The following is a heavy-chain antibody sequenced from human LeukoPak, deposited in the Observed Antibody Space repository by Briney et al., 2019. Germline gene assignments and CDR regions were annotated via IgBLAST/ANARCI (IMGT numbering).Heavy chain of an antibody. J-gene: IGHJ3*02. D-gene: IGHD6-19*01. CDR1: GFTFSSSG. Sequence: GGSLRLSCAASGFTFSSSGMHWVRQAPGKGLEWVAVIWYDGSNKYYADSVKGRFTISRDNAKSSLYLQMNSLRDEDTAVYYCAREGEVAAFDAFDIWGQGTMVTVSS. CDR3: AREGEVAAFDAFDI. V-gene: IGHV3-33*01. CDR2: IWYDGSNK.